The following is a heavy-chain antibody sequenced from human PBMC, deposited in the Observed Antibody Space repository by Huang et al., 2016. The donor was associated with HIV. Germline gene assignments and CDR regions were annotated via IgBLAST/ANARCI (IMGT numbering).Heavy chain of an antibody. V-gene: IGHV4-30-4*08. CDR1: GGSIASGASS. Sequence: QVQLQESGPGLVKPSQTLSLTCIVSGGSIASGASSWTGIRQSPGKGLEWIGNIYYNGTTYYNPSLKSRGTMSIDTSKNQFSLRLRSVTAADTAVYFCARTSRAGSGYFVPFYHYMDVWGTGTTVAVSS. J-gene: IGHJ6*03. D-gene: IGHD3-3*01. CDR2: IYYNGTT. CDR3: ARTSRAGSGYFVPFYHYMDV.